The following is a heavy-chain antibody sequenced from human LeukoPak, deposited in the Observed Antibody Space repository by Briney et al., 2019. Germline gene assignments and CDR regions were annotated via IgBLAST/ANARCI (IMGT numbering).Heavy chain of an antibody. CDR2: INHSGST. CDR3: ARRMHYYGSLDG. J-gene: IGHJ4*02. Sequence: KASETLSLTCAVYGGSFSGYYWSWIRQPPGKGLEWIGEINHSGSTNYNPSLKSRVTISVDTSKNQFSLKLSSVTAADTAVYYCARRMHYYGSLDGWGQGTLVTVSS. V-gene: IGHV4-34*01. D-gene: IGHD3-10*01. CDR1: GGSFSGYY.